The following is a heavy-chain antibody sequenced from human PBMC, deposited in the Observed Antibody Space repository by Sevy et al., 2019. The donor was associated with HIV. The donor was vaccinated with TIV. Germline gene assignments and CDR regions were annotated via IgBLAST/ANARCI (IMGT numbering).Heavy chain of an antibody. J-gene: IGHJ6*03. D-gene: IGHD2-2*01. V-gene: IGHV3-30*18. CDR1: GFTFSSYG. CDR2: ISYDGSNK. CDR3: AKSSCSSTSCWWGYYYYYMDV. Sequence: GGSLRLSCAASGFTFSSYGMHWVRQAPGKGLEWVAVISYDGSNKYYADSVKGRLTISRDNSKNTLYLQMNSLRAEDTAVYYCAKSSCSSTSCWWGYYYYYMDVWGKGTTVTVSS.